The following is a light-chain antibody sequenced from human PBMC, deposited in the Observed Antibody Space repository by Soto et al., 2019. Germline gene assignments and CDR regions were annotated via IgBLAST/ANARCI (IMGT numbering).Light chain of an antibody. V-gene: IGKV3-15*01. Sequence: EIVMTQSPATLSVSPGERATLSCRASQSVSSNLAWYQQKPGQAPSLLIYGASTSSTCTPTRFSGSGSGTEFTLTISSLQSEDFAFYYCQQYIRWPLTFGGGTKVEIK. CDR1: QSVSSN. J-gene: IGKJ4*01. CDR2: GAS. CDR3: QQYIRWPLT.